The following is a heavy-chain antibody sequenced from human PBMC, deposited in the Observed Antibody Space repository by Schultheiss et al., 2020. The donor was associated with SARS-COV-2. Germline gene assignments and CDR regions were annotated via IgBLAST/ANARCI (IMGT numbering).Heavy chain of an antibody. CDR3: AREYCSSTSCYRNYYYGMDV. CDR1: GGSFSGYY. J-gene: IGHJ6*02. V-gene: IGHV4-34*01. Sequence: SETLSLTCAVYGGSFSGYYWSWIRQPPGKGLEWIGEIYHSGSTNYNPSLKSRVTISVDKSKNQFSLKLSSVTAADTAVYYCAREYCSSTSCYRNYYYGMDVWGQGTTVTVSS. D-gene: IGHD2-2*02. CDR2: IYHSGST.